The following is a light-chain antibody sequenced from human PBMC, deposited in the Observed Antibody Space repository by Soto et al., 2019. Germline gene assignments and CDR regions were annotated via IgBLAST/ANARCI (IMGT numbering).Light chain of an antibody. CDR1: ENVHRN. CDR3: HHYSNWPPT. Sequence: EMVMTQSPATLSVSPGERVTLSCRASENVHRNLAWYQHKPGQGPSLLIYYASIRATGVPDRFTGSGSGTEFTLTISSLQSEDFGVYHCHHYSNWPPTFGPGTKVEIK. V-gene: IGKV3-15*01. J-gene: IGKJ3*01. CDR2: YAS.